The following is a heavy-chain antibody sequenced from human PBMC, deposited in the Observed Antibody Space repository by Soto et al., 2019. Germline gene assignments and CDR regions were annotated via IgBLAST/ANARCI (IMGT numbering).Heavy chain of an antibody. V-gene: IGHV1-18*01. Sequence: QVQLVQSGAEVKKPGASVKVSCKASGYTFTSYGISWVRQAPGQGLEWMGWISAYNGNTNYAQKLQGRVTMTTDTTTSTAYMELRSLRSDDTAVYYCARDPDALIAAAANWFDPWGQGTLVTVSS. CDR3: ARDPDALIAAAANWFDP. CDR1: GYTFTSYG. D-gene: IGHD6-13*01. CDR2: ISAYNGNT. J-gene: IGHJ5*02.